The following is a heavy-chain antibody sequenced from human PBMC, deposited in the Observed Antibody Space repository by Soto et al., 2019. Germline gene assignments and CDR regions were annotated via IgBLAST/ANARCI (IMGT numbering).Heavy chain of an antibody. Sequence: EVQLVESGGGLVQPGGSLRLPCAASGVSVSSDYMAWVRQAPGKGLEWVSYILMNGDTNSADSVKGRFTTSRHNSRNTIYLQMDSLRPEDTAVYYCVRWWLGDYFDHWGQGTLVTVSP. CDR2: ILMNGDT. CDR3: VRWWLGDYFDH. V-gene: IGHV3-53*04. D-gene: IGHD2-15*01. J-gene: IGHJ4*02. CDR1: GVSVSSDY.